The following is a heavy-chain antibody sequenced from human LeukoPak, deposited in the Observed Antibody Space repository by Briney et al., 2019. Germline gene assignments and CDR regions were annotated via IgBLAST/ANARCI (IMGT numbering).Heavy chain of an antibody. V-gene: IGHV3-20*04. J-gene: IGHJ4*02. D-gene: IGHD3-22*01. Sequence: GGSLRLSCAASGFTFDDYGMSWLRQAPGKGLEWVSGINWNGGSTVYADSVKGRFTISRDNAKNSLYLQMNSLRAEDTALYYCARAYYYDSSGYYSYWGQGTLVTVSS. CDR1: GFTFDDYG. CDR2: INWNGGST. CDR3: ARAYYYDSSGYYSY.